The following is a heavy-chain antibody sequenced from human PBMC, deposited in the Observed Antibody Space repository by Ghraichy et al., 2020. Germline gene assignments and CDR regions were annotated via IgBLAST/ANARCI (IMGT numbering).Heavy chain of an antibody. CDR2: INSDGSST. J-gene: IGHJ4*02. CDR1: GFTFSSYW. CDR3: APRGTVMDRGPYDY. Sequence: GESLNISCAASGFTFSSYWMHWVRQAPGKGLVWVSRINSDGSSTSYADSVKGRFTISRDNAKNTLYLQMNSLRADDTAVYYCAPRGTVMDRGPYDYWGQGALVTVSS. V-gene: IGHV3-74*01. D-gene: IGHD3-10*01.